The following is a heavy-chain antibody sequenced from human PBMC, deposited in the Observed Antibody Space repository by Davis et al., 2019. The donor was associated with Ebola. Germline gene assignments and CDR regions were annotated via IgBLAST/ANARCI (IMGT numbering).Heavy chain of an antibody. D-gene: IGHD3-10*01. J-gene: IGHJ2*01. CDR3: ARGGKYGLGSSYWYFDL. Sequence: SETLSLTCAVYGASFSGYYWSWIRQPPRKGLEWIGEINHSGSTNYNPSLWGRVSISVETSKTQFSLRLTSVIAADTATYYCARGGKYGLGSSYWYFDLWGRGTLVTVSS. CDR2: INHSGST. CDR1: GASFSGYY. V-gene: IGHV4-34*01.